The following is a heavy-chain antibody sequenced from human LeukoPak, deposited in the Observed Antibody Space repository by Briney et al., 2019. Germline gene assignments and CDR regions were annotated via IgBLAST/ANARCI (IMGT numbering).Heavy chain of an antibody. CDR2: ISYDGSNK. D-gene: IGHD6-6*01. J-gene: IGHJ6*03. CDR3: ARDSPSRDSSDYMDV. Sequence: PGRSLRLSCAASGFTFSSYAMHWVRQAPGKGLEWVAVISYDGSNKYYADSVKGRFTISRDNSKNMLYLQMNSLRAEDTAVYYCARDSPSRDSSDYMDVWGKGATVTVSS. V-gene: IGHV3-30*01. CDR1: GFTFSSYA.